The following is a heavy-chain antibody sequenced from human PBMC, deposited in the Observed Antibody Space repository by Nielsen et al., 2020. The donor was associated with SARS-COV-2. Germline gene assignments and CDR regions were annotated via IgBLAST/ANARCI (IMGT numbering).Heavy chain of an antibody. J-gene: IGHJ4*02. CDR1: GASISSSDSY. CDR2: IYYSGRT. D-gene: IGHD5-12*01. CDR3: ARQQGTGLRSFDS. Sequence: SETLSLTCTVSGASISSSDSYWTWIRQPPGKGLEWIGYIYYSGRTFYSPSLKSRVTISLDTSKNQFSLKLSSVAATDTAVYFCARQQGTGLRSFDSWGQGILVTVSS. V-gene: IGHV4-30-4*01.